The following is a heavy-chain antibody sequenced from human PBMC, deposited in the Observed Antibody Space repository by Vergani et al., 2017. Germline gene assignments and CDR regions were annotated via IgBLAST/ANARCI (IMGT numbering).Heavy chain of an antibody. J-gene: IGHJ5*02. D-gene: IGHD3-10*01. CDR1: GFTFDDYA. Sequence: EVQLVESGGVVVQPGGSLRLSCAASGFTFDDYAMHWVRQAPGKGLEWVSGISWNSGSIGYADSVKGRFTISRDNSKSTMYLQMNSLRDEDTAVYYCAKDGGWFGGPQPNWFDPWGQGTLVTVSS. CDR3: AKDGGWFGGPQPNWFDP. V-gene: IGHV3-9*01. CDR2: ISWNSGSI.